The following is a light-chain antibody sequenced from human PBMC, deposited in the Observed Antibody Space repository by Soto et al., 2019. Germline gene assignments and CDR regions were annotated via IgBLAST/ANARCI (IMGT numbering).Light chain of an antibody. CDR3: QQYHNWPPLT. Sequence: EIVMTQSPATLSVYPGERATLSCRASQSVSNYLAWYQQKPGQAPRLLIYGASTRATGIPARFSGGGSETECTLTISSLQSEDFAVYYCQQYHNWPPLTFGGGTKVEIK. J-gene: IGKJ4*01. V-gene: IGKV3-15*01. CDR1: QSVSNY. CDR2: GAS.